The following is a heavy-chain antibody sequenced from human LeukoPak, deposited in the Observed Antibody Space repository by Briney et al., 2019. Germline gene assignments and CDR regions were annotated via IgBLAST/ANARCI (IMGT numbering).Heavy chain of an antibody. CDR3: ARDKGETYDILTGYVDY. D-gene: IGHD3-9*01. Sequence: GGSLRLSCAASGFTFSSYSFNWVRQAPGKGLEWVSSISTRSIFIYYADSVKGRFTISRDDAKKSVDLQMNSLRAEDTAVYYCARDKGETYDILTGYVDYWGQGTLVTVSS. J-gene: IGHJ4*02. CDR2: ISTRSIFI. CDR1: GFTFSSYS. V-gene: IGHV3-21*01.